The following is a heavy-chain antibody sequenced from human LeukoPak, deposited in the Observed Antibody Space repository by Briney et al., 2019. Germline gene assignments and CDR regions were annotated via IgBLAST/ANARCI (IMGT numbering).Heavy chain of an antibody. V-gene: IGHV1-18*01. Sequence: ASVKVSCKASGYTFTNYGISWVRQAPGQGLEWMGWISGYNGDTNYAQKLRGRVTMTTDTSTSTAYMELTSLRSDDTAVYYCARVGSSSTCYSLYNWFDPWGQGTLVTVST. CDR1: GYTFTNYG. CDR2: ISGYNGDT. CDR3: ARVGSSSTCYSLYNWFDP. D-gene: IGHD2-2*01. J-gene: IGHJ5*02.